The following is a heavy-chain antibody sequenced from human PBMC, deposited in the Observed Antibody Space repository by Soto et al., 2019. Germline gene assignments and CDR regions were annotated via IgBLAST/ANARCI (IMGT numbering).Heavy chain of an antibody. CDR2: VGPESGAT. D-gene: IGHD1-26*01. V-gene: IGHV1-2*02. CDR1: GYTFTGHY. Sequence: ASVKVSCKASGYTFTGHYIHWVRQAPEQGPEWMGEVGPESGATRYAQKFQGRVTMTRDTSITTVYMELKNLSPDDTAVYYCGRGRSGQIVVFYWGQGTPVTSPQ. CDR3: GRGRSGQIVVFY. J-gene: IGHJ4*02.